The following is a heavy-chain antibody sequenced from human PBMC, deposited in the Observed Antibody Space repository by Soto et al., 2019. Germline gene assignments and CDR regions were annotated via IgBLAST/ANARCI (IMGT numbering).Heavy chain of an antibody. CDR3: AKVTLNPLWGSGSYDAFDI. CDR1: GFTFSSQT. CDR2: ISGSGGST. J-gene: IGHJ3*02. V-gene: IGHV3-23*01. D-gene: IGHD3-16*01. Sequence: EVQLLESGGGLVQPGGSLRLSCAASGFTFSSQTMSWVRQAPGKGLEWVSAISGSGGSTYYADSVKGRFTISRDNSKNTLYLQMNSLRAEDTAVYYCAKVTLNPLWGSGSYDAFDIWGQGTMVTVSS.